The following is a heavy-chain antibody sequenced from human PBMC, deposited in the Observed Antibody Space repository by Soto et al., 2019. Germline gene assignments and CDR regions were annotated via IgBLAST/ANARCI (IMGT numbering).Heavy chain of an antibody. CDR1: GGSISSCY. J-gene: IGHJ5*02. Sequence: SATVYITCTVSGGSISSCYWSWIRQPPGKGLEWIGYIYYSGSTNYNPSLKSRVTISVDTSKNQFSLKLSSVTAADTAVYYCARDRGYCSSTSCRNWFDPWGQGTLVTVSS. D-gene: IGHD2-2*01. CDR2: IYYSGST. CDR3: ARDRGYCSSTSCRNWFDP. V-gene: IGHV4-59*01.